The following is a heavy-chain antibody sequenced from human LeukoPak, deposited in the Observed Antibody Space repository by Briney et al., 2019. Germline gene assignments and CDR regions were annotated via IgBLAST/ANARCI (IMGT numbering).Heavy chain of an antibody. D-gene: IGHD6-19*01. CDR3: AQWLGARRWLADY. Sequence: GGSLRFSCAASGFTFTNYWMHWVRQAPGKGLVWVSHINTDGSSTNYADSVKGRFTISRDNAKNTLYLQMNSLRAEDTAVYYCAQWLGARRWLADYWGQGTLVTVSS. CDR1: GFTFTNYW. CDR2: INTDGSST. V-gene: IGHV3-74*01. J-gene: IGHJ4*02.